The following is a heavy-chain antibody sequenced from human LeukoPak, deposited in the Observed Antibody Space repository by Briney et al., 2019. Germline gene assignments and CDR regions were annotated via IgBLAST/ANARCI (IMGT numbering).Heavy chain of an antibody. CDR3: ARGGTIFVVVIPENYYYYYGMDV. J-gene: IGHJ6*02. D-gene: IGHD3-3*01. CDR1: GFTFSSYS. V-gene: IGHV3-21*01. Sequence: GGSLRLSCAASGFTFSSYSMNWVRQAPGKGLEWVSSISSSSSYIYYADSVKGRFTISRDNAKNSLYLQMNSLRAEDTAVYYCARGGTIFVVVIPENYYYYYGMDVWGQGTTVTVSS. CDR2: ISSSSSYI.